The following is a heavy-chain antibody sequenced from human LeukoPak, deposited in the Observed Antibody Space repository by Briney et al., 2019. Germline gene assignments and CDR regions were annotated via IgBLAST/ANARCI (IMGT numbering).Heavy chain of an antibody. J-gene: IGHJ3*02. V-gene: IGHV3-20*04. CDR1: GFTFDDYG. CDR2: INWNGGST. D-gene: IGHD3-22*01. CDR3: ARGGRITMIVVVNAFDT. Sequence: GGSLRLSCAASGFTFDDYGMSWVRQAPGKGLEWVSGINWNGGSTGYADSVKGRFTISRDNAKNSLHLQMNSLRAEDTALYYCARGGRITMIVVVNAFDTWGQGTMVTVSS.